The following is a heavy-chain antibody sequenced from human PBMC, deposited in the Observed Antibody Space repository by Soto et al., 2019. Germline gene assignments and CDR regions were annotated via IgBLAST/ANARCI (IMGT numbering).Heavy chain of an antibody. V-gene: IGHV6-1*01. CDR3: ARDWVYSSRWYPPGYYFEY. J-gene: IGHJ4*02. Sequence: SQTLSLTCAISGDSVSSNSAAWNWIRQSPSRGLEWLGRTYYRSKWYNDDAVSVKSRITINPDTSKNQFCLQLNSVTPEDTAVYYCARDWVYSSRWYPPGYYFEYWGQGNLVTFSS. CDR2: TYYRSKWYN. CDR1: GDSVSSNSAA. D-gene: IGHD6-13*01.